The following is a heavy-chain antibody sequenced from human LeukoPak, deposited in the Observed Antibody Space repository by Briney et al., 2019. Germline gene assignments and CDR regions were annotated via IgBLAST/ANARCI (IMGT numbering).Heavy chain of an antibody. CDR1: GGSFSGYY. V-gene: IGHV4-34*01. CDR3: ARGLRRGSTRIPGY. CDR2: INHSGST. J-gene: IGHJ4*02. Sequence: SETLSLTCAVYGGSFSGYYWSWIRQPPGKGLEWIGEINHSGSTNYNPSLKSRVTISVDTSKNQFSLKLSSVTAADTAVYYCARGLRRGSTRIPGYWGQGTLVTVPS. D-gene: IGHD2-2*01.